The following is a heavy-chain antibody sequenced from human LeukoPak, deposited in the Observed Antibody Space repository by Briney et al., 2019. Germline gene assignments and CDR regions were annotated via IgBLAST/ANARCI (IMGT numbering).Heavy chain of an antibody. J-gene: IGHJ4*02. CDR2: ISAYNGNT. CDR1: GYTFTSYG. V-gene: IGHV1-18*01. CDR3: ARDYGRYDSSGYYGN. D-gene: IGHD3-22*01. Sequence: ASVQVSCKASGYTFTSYGISWVRQAPGQGLEWMGWISAYNGNTNYAQKLQGRVTMTTDTSTSTAYMELRSLRSDDTAVYYCARDYGRYDSSGYYGNWGQGTLVNVSS.